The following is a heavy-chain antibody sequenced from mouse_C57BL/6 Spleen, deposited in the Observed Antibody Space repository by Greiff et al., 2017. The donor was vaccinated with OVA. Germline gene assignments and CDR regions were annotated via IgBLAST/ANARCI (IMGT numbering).Heavy chain of an antibody. V-gene: IGHV3-6*01. Sequence: DVQLQESGPGLVKPSQSLSLTCSVTGYSITSAYYWNWIRQFPGNKLEWMGYISYDGSNNYNPSLKNRISITRDTSKNQFFLKLNSVTTEDTATYYCARSIYYFDYWGQGTTLTVSS. CDR2: ISYDGSN. CDR1: GYSITSAYY. J-gene: IGHJ2*01. CDR3: ARSIYYFDY.